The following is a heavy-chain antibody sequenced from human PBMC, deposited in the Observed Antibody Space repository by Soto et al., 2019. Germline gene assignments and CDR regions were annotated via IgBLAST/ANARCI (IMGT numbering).Heavy chain of an antibody. CDR1: GGSIXSSSYX. D-gene: IGHD3-9*01. J-gene: IGHJ4*02. CDR2: IYYSGST. V-gene: IGHV4-39*01. CDR3: ARLPVLRYFYDY. Sequence: VXXSETXSLTXTVSGGSIXSSSYXXXXXXXXPGKGLEWIGSIYYSGSTYYNPSLXGRVTLSVXXSXXXXXXXXXSVTAADTAVYYCARLPVLRYFYDYWGQGTLVTVSS.